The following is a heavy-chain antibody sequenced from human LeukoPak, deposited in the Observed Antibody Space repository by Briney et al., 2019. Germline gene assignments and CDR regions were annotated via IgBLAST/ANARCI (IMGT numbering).Heavy chain of an antibody. V-gene: IGHV3-74*01. Sequence: GGSLRLSCAASGFSFSGHWMHWARQLPGKGLVWVSRISPTGSTTSYADSVKGRFTVSRDNAKNTLYLQVNNLRAEHTAVYYCARGPSSNWSGLDFWGQGTLLTVSS. CDR1: GFSFSGHW. CDR3: ARGPSSNWSGLDF. D-gene: IGHD6-13*01. J-gene: IGHJ4*02. CDR2: ISPTGSTT.